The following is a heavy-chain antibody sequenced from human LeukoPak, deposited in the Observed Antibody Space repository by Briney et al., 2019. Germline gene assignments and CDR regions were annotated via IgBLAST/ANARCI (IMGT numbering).Heavy chain of an antibody. V-gene: IGHV3-30-3*01. Sequence: PGGSLRLSCAASGFTFSSYAMHWVRQAPGEGLEWVAAISYDGSNKYYADSVKGRFTISRDNSKNTLYLQMNSLGAEDTAVYYCAKESDGSHDYWGQGTLVTVSS. D-gene: IGHD1-26*01. J-gene: IGHJ4*02. CDR1: GFTFSSYA. CDR2: ISYDGSNK. CDR3: AKESDGSHDY.